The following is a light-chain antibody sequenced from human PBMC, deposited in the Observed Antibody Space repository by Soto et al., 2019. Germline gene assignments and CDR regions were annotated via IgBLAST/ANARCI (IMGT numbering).Light chain of an antibody. CDR1: QSISSY. CDR3: QQSYSTRWT. CDR2: AAS. V-gene: IGKV1-39*01. J-gene: IGKJ1*01. Sequence: DIQMTQSPSSLSASVGDRVTITCRASQSISSYLNWYQQKPGKAPKLLIYAASSLQSGVQSRFSGSGSGTDFTLTISRLQPEDFATYYCQQSYSTRWTFGQGTKVEIK.